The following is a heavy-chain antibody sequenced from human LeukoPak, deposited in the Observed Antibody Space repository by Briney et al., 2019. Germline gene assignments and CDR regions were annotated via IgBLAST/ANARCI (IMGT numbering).Heavy chain of an antibody. J-gene: IGHJ4*02. Sequence: GGSLRLSCVASGLPIGDFAMHWVREAPGQGLEWVSLISGDGVSTFFADSVKGRFSISRDNSKNSLFLEMSSLRTEDTAMYYCARESGKFDYWGQGTLVAVSS. CDR2: ISGDGVST. CDR3: ARESGKFDY. CDR1: GLPIGDFA. V-gene: IGHV3-43*02.